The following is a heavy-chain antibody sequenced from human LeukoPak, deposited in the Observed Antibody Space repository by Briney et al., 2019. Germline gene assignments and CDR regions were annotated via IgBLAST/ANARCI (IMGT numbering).Heavy chain of an antibody. D-gene: IGHD1-26*01. J-gene: IGHJ4*02. Sequence: SETLSLTCTVSGGSISSSGYYWGWIRQPPGKGLEWIGSIYYSGSTYYNPSLKSRVTISVDTSKNQFSLKLTSVTAAGTAVYYCARQGMMGPTDYWGQGTLVTVSS. CDR3: ARQGMMGPTDY. CDR2: IYYSGST. CDR1: GGSISSSGYY. V-gene: IGHV4-39*01.